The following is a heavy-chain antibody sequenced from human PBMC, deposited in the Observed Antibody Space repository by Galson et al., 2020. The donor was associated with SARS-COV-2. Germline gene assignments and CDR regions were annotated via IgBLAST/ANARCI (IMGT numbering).Heavy chain of an antibody. CDR3: ARGFYDILTGHLDLFDI. CDR1: GASISTTSYY. CDR2: INYRGRT. Sequence: SETLSLTCSVSGASISTTSYYWGWFRQPRGMGLEWIGSINYRGRTFSNPSLESQLTMSVDPSKNQFSLKLSSVTAADTGVYYCARGFYDILTGHLDLFDIWGQGTMVTVSS. D-gene: IGHD3-9*01. V-gene: IGHV4-39*01. J-gene: IGHJ3*02.